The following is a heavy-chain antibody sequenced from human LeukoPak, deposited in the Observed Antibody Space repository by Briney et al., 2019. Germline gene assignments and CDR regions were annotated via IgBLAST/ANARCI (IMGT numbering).Heavy chain of an antibody. V-gene: IGHV1-24*01. D-gene: IGHD3-22*01. CDR2: FDPEDGET. CDR1: GYTLTELS. Sequence: ASVKVSCKVFGYTLTELSMHWVRQAPGKGLEWMGGFDPEDGETIYAQKFQGRVTMTEDTSTDTAYMELSSLRSEDTAVYYCATPYYDSSGYYWVFDYWGQGTLVTVSS. J-gene: IGHJ4*02. CDR3: ATPYYDSSGYYWVFDY.